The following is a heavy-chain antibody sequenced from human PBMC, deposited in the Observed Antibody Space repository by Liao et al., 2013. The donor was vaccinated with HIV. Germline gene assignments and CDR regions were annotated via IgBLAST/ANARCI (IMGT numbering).Heavy chain of an antibody. J-gene: IGHJ3*02. CDR3: ARIGPNGVDGFDI. D-gene: IGHD3-3*01. V-gene: IGHV4-4*07. Sequence: QVLLLESGPGLVKPSETLSLTCTVSGVSISNTYWSWIRQSAERGLEWIGRIHTSGNTNYNPSLKNRVTMSLDTSRSHFSLRLTSVTAADAALYYCARIGPNGVDGFDIWGPR. CDR2: IHTSGNT. CDR1: GVSISNTY.